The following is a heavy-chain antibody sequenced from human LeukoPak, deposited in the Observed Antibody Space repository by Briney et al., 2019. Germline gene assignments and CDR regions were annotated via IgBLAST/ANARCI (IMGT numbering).Heavy chain of an antibody. CDR2: IYYSGST. V-gene: IGHV4-31*03. D-gene: IGHD6-6*01. Sequence: NSSQTLSLTCTVSGGSISSGGYYWSWIRQHPGKGLEWTGYIYYSGSTYYNPSLKSRVTISVDTSKNQFSLKLSSVTAADTAVYYCARDSFSSSGHYYYYMDVWGKGTTVTVSS. CDR1: GGSISSGGYY. J-gene: IGHJ6*03. CDR3: ARDSFSSSGHYYYYMDV.